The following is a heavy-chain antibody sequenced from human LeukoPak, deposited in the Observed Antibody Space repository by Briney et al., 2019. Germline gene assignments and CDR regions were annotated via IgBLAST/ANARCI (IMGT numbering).Heavy chain of an antibody. D-gene: IGHD3-22*01. Sequence: GASVKVSCKASGYTFTSYGISWVRQAPGQGLEWMGWISAYNGNTNYAQKLQGRVTMTTDTSTSAAYMELRSLRSDDTAVYYCARDVIAYYYDSSGSLSDYWGQGTLVTVSS. CDR2: ISAYNGNT. J-gene: IGHJ4*02. CDR1: GYTFTSYG. CDR3: ARDVIAYYYDSSGSLSDY. V-gene: IGHV1-18*01.